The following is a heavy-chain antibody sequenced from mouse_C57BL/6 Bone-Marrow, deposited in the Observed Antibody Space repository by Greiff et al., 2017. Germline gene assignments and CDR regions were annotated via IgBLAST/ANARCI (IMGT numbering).Heavy chain of an antibody. V-gene: IGHV2-4*01. CDR3: AKNGRESAMDY. D-gene: IGHD4-1*01. J-gene: IGHJ4*01. Sequence: VKLVESGPGLVQPSQSLSITCTVSGFSLPSYGVHWVRQPPGKGLEWLGVIWSGGSTDYNAAFISRLSISKENAKSQVFFKMNSLQADATAIYYCAKNGRESAMDYWCQGTSATVSS. CDR1: GFSLPSYG. CDR2: IWSGGST.